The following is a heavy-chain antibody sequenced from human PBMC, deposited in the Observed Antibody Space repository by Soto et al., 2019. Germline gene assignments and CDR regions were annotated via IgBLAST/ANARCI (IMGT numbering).Heavy chain of an antibody. CDR2: INPSGGST. V-gene: IGHV1-46*01. J-gene: IGHJ4*02. Sequence: ASVKASCTASGYTFTSYYMHWVRRAPGQGLEWMGIINPSGGSTSYAQKFQGRVTMTRDTSTSTVYMELSSLRSEDTAVYYCAGASSGYYSRFDYWGQGTLVTVSS. CDR3: AGASSGYYSRFDY. CDR1: GYTFTSYY. D-gene: IGHD3-22*01.